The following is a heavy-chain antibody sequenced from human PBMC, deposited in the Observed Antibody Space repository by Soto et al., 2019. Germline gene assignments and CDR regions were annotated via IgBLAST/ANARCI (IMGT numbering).Heavy chain of an antibody. J-gene: IGHJ4*02. D-gene: IGHD6-13*01. CDR3: ARHHLHSSWYGYFDY. V-gene: IGHV4-59*08. CDR1: GGSISSYY. CDR2: IYYSGST. Sequence: SETLSLTCTVSGGSISSYYWSWIRQPPGKGLEWIGYIYYSGSTNYNPSLKSRVTISVDTSKNQFSLKLSSVTAADTAVYYCARHHLHSSWYGYFDYRGQGTLVTVSS.